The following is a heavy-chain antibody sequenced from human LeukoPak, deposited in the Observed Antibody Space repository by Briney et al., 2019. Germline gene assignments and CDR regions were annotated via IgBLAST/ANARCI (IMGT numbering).Heavy chain of an antibody. Sequence: GGSLRLSCAASGFTFSSYWMSWVRQAPGKGLEWVANIKQDGSEKYYVDSVKGRFTISRDNAKNSLYLQMNSLRAEDTAVYYCARDTVSHSGSYWFDPWGQGTLVTVSS. CDR3: ARDTVSHSGSYWFDP. J-gene: IGHJ5*02. V-gene: IGHV3-7*03. CDR1: GFTFSSYW. CDR2: IKQDGSEK. D-gene: IGHD1-26*01.